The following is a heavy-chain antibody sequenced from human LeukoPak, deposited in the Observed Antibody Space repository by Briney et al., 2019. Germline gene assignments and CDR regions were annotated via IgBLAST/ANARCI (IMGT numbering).Heavy chain of an antibody. J-gene: IGHJ4*02. V-gene: IGHV4-61*02. Sequence: SETLSLTCTVSGGSISSGSYHWSWIRQPAGKGLEWIGRIYTSGSTNYNPSLKSRVTISVDTSKNQFSLKLSSVTAADTAVYYCARGDCSGGSCYSGYWGQGTLVTVSS. CDR3: ARGDCSGGSCYSGY. CDR1: GGSISSGSYH. D-gene: IGHD2-15*01. CDR2: IYTSGST.